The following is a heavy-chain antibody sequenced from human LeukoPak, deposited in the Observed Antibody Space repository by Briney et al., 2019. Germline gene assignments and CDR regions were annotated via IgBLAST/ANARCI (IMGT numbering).Heavy chain of an antibody. CDR3: ARTAAAAFGY. V-gene: IGHV3-74*01. Sequence: GGSLRLSCAASGFTFSAFWMHWVRQAPGKGLVWVSCTNTDGSYSSYADSVKGRFTISRDNVRNTLYLQMSSLRAEDSAVYYCARTAAAAFGYWGQGTLVTVSS. J-gene: IGHJ4*02. D-gene: IGHD6-13*01. CDR1: GFTFSAFW. CDR2: TNTDGSYS.